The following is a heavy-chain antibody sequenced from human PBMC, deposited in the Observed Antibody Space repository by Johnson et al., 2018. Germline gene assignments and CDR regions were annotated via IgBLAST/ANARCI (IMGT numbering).Heavy chain of an antibody. J-gene: IGHJ1*01. V-gene: IGHV3-23*01. CDR1: GFPFSTYT. D-gene: IGHD1-26*01. CDR3: AKVESSGTFYGFFHH. Sequence: EVQLLESGGGLVQPGGSLRLSCAGSGFPFSTYTMTWVRQAPGKGLEWVSAVRGRDGSTNYADSVKGRFITSRDNSKNTQYLQMDSLRAEDTAIYYCAKVESSGTFYGFFHHWGQGTLVTVSS. CDR2: VRGRDGST.